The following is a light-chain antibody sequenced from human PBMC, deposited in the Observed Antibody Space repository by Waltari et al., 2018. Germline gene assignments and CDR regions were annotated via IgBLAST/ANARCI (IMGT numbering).Light chain of an antibody. J-gene: IGLJ2*01. V-gene: IGLV3-21*02. CDR1: NIRTKS. Sequence: SYVLTQPPSVSVAPGQTASITCGGNNIRTKSVHWYQQKPGQAPGLVVDDDSDRPSGSPERCSGSSDGNTATLTISRVEAGDEAEYYCQVWDSTSDYVVFGGGTKLTVL. CDR2: DDS. CDR3: QVWDSTSDYVV.